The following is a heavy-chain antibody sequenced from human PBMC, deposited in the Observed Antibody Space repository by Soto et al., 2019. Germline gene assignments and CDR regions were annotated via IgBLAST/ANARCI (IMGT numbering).Heavy chain of an antibody. Sequence: RGCLEMFCKGSGYSFSRYLFSWVRPMAGGGLGGVGGVGPSDSYTNYSPPFQGHVPISADKSISTAYLQWSSLKASDTAMYYCARHIGVEVVVPAAMPYYYYYGMDVWGQGTTVTVSS. J-gene: IGHJ6*02. CDR1: GYSFSRYL. D-gene: IGHD2-2*01. CDR3: ARHIGVEVVVPAAMPYYYYYGMDV. CDR2: VGPSDSYT. V-gene: IGHV5-10-1*01.